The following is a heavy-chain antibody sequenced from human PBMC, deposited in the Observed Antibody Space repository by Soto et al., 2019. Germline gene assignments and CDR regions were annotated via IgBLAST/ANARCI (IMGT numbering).Heavy chain of an antibody. Sequence: PSETLSLTCTVSGGSISSSSYYWGWIRQPPGKGLEWIGSIYYSGSTYYNPSLKSRVTISVDTSKNQFSLKLSSVTAADTAVYYCARHSDDYIVVVVAATNNWFDPWGQGTLVTVSS. CDR2: IYYSGST. V-gene: IGHV4-39*01. D-gene: IGHD2-15*01. CDR1: GGSISSSSYY. CDR3: ARHSDDYIVVVVAATNNWFDP. J-gene: IGHJ5*02.